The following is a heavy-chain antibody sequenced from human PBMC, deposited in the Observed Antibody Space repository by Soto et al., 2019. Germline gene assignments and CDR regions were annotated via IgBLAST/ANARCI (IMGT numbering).Heavy chain of an antibody. CDR1: GFSLNTGGVG. Sequence: QITLKEAGPTVVKPTQTLTLTCSLSGFSLNTGGVGVGWIRQPPGKALEWLAVIYWDDDKSWNPSLRDRLTSNRDASDDQVVLTVTNMDPVDTSTYYCARRRGGFGGGWTTPYFEYWGQGTLVTVSS. CDR2: IYWDDDK. J-gene: IGHJ4*02. CDR3: ARRRGGFGGGWTTPYFEY. D-gene: IGHD6-19*01. V-gene: IGHV2-5*02.